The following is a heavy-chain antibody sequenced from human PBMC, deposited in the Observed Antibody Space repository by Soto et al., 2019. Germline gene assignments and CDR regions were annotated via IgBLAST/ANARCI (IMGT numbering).Heavy chain of an antibody. J-gene: IGHJ5*02. D-gene: IGHD6-13*01. V-gene: IGHV1-3*01. CDR1: GYTFTIYA. CDR2: INAGNGNT. CDR3: ARELAAAGRPNWFDP. Sequence: GASVKVSCKASGYTFTIYARHWVRQAPGQRLEWMGWINAGNGNTKYSQKFQGRVTITRDTSASTAYMELSSLRSEDTALYYCARELAAAGRPNWFDPWGQGTLVTVSS.